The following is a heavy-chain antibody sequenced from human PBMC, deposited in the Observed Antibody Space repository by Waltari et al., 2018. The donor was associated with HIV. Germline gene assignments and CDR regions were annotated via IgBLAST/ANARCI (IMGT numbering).Heavy chain of an antibody. CDR2: INPNSGGT. J-gene: IGHJ4*02. D-gene: IGHD4-17*01. Sequence: QVQLVQSGAEVKKPGASVKVSCKASGYTFPGYYLPWVPQAPGQGLEWMGRINPNSGGTNYAQKFQGRVTMTRDTSISTAYMELSRLRSDDTAVYYCASSKGDTVTTNYWGQGTLVTVSS. CDR3: ASSKGDTVTTNY. CDR1: GYTFPGYY. V-gene: IGHV1-2*06.